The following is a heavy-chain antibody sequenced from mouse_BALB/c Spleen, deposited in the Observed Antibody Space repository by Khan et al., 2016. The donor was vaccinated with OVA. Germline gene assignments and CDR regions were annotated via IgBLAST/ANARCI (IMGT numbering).Heavy chain of an antibody. Sequence: VQLQQSGPGLSKPSQSLSLTCTVTGYSITSDYAWNWIRQFAGNKVERMANIGYSGSTTYNQSLRSRTTFTRDKSNNQFFLQLNSLTTEDTATYYCASGWLLLRYPDYFDYWGQGTTLTVSS. CDR1: GYSITSDYA. D-gene: IGHD1-1*01. CDR2: IGYSGST. J-gene: IGHJ2*01. V-gene: IGHV3-2*02. CDR3: ASGWLLLRYPDYFDY.